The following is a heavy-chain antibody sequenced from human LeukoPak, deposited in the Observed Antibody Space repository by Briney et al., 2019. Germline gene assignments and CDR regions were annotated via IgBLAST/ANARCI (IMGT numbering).Heavy chain of an antibody. CDR2: INPSGGST. CDR3: EREPAAIRLCYMDV. CDR1: GYTFTSYY. Sequence: ASVKVSCKASGYTFTSYYMHWVRQAPGQGLKWMGIINPSGGSTSYAQKFQGRVTMTRDMSTSTVYMELSSLRSEDTAVYYCEREPAAIRLCYMDVWRKGTTVADSS. V-gene: IGHV1-46*01. J-gene: IGHJ6*03. D-gene: IGHD2-2*02.